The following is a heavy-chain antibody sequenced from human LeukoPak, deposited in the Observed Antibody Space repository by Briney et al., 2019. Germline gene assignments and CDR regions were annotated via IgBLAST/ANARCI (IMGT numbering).Heavy chain of an antibody. Sequence: GGSLRLSCAASGFTFSSYAMHWVRQAPGKGPEWVAVISYDGSNKYYADSVKGRFTISRDNSKNTLYLQMNSLRAEDTAVYYCAKDRCTHGVCYNFDYWGQGTLVTVSS. J-gene: IGHJ4*02. CDR2: ISYDGSNK. V-gene: IGHV3-30-3*01. CDR3: AKDRCTHGVCYNFDY. D-gene: IGHD2-8*01. CDR1: GFTFSSYA.